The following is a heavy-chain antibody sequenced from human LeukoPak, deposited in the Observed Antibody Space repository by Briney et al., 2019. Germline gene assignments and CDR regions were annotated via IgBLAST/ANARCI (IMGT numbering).Heavy chain of an antibody. CDR3: TGINEDGYSGYEPVDY. V-gene: IGHV3-49*04. Sequence: GGSLRLSCTASGFTFGDYAMSWVRRAPGKGLEWVGFIRSKAYGGTTEYAASVKVRFTISRDDSKSIAYLQKNSLKTEDTAVYYCTGINEDGYSGYEPVDYWGQGTLVTVSS. D-gene: IGHD5-12*01. J-gene: IGHJ4*02. CDR1: GFTFGDYA. CDR2: IRSKAYGGTT.